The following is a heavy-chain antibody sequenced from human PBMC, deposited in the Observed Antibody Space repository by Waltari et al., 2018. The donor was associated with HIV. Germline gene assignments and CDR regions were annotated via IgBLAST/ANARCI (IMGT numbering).Heavy chain of an antibody. V-gene: IGHV3-7*01. CDR1: GFPFSDYW. Sequence: VQLVESGGGLVQPGGSLRLFCAASGFPFSDYWLSWVRQAPGKGLEWVANIKEDGSDKYYVESVKGRFTISRDNARNSVYLQLNSLRVEDTAVYYCAKYGGTSGTSFDSWGPGSLVTVSS. CDR3: AKYGGTSGTSFDS. D-gene: IGHD5-12*01. J-gene: IGHJ4*02. CDR2: IKEDGSDK.